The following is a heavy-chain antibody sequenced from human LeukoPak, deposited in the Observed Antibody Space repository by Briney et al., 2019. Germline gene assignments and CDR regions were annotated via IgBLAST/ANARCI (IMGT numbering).Heavy chain of an antibody. CDR2: IIPVLGIA. CDR3: ARGSPSYYYDSSGYQDLDY. J-gene: IGHJ4*02. V-gene: IGHV1-69*04. D-gene: IGHD3-22*01. CDR1: GGTFSSYA. Sequence: SVKVSCKASGGTFSSYAISWVRQAPGQGLEWMGRIIPVLGIANYAQKFQGRVTITADKSTSTAYMELSSLRSEDTAVYYCARGSPSYYYDSSGYQDLDYWGQGTLVTVSS.